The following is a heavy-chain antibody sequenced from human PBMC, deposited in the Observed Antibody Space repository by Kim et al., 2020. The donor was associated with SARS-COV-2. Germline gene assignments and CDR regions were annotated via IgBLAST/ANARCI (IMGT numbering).Heavy chain of an antibody. CDR1: GFTFSDHY. J-gene: IGHJ6*02. CDR2: TRNKANSYTT. V-gene: IGHV3-72*01. Sequence: GGSLRLSCAASGFTFSDHYMDWVRQAPGKGLEWVGRTRNKANSYTTEYAASVKGRFTISRDDSKNSLYLQMNSLKTEDTAVYYCARMTADGDYYYGMDVWGQGTTVTVSS. D-gene: IGHD3-10*01. CDR3: ARMTADGDYYYGMDV.